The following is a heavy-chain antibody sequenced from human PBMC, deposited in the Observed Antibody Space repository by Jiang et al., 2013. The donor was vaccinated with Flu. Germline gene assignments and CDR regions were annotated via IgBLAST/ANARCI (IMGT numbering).Heavy chain of an antibody. CDR1: GGSISSYY. Sequence: GSGLVKPSETLSLTCTVSGGSISSYYWSWIRQPPGKGLEWIGYIYYSGSTNYNPSLKSRVTISVDTSKNQFSLKLSSVTAADTAVYYCARVHYDFWSGYYGNWFDPWGQGTLVTVSS. D-gene: IGHD3-3*01. CDR2: IYYSGST. CDR3: ARVHYDFWSGYYGNWFDP. V-gene: IGHV4-59*01. J-gene: IGHJ5*02.